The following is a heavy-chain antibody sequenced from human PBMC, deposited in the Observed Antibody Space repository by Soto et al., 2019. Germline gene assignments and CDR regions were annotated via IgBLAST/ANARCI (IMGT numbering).Heavy chain of an antibody. J-gene: IGHJ4*02. D-gene: IGHD3-3*01. V-gene: IGHV2-5*02. CDR1: GFSLTTSGVG. CDR3: AHRILRTVFGLVTTTAIYFDF. Sequence: QITLNESGPTVVKPAETLTLTCTFSGFSLTTSGVGVGWIRQSPGKAPEWLALIYWDDDKRYSASLKSRLTLTKDPSKNHVVLTMASVDPADTATYYCAHRILRTVFGLVTTTAIYFDFWGQGTPVVVSS. CDR2: IYWDDDK.